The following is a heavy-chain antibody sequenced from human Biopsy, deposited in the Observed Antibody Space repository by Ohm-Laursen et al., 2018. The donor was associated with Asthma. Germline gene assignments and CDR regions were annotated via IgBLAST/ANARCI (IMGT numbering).Heavy chain of an antibody. V-gene: IGHV1-69*10. J-gene: IGHJ4*02. CDR3: ARDHCSALWAGVSTDNCYFDY. D-gene: IGHD5/OR15-5a*01. Sequence: EASVKVSCKVSEDTFSSYVISWVRQAPGQGLEWMGGIMPPFGLTNYAQRFQDRLTISADKSTRTAYMELRRLRSEDSAVYYCARDHCSALWAGVSTDNCYFDYWGQGTLLTVSS. CDR1: EDTFSSYV. CDR2: IMPPFGLT.